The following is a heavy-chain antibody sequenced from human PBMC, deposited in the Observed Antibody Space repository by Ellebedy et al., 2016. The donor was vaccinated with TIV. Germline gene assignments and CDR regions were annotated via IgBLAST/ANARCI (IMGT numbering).Heavy chain of an antibody. CDR1: GFSFSHYV. CDR3: ARLLGEMGYYYGMDV. V-gene: IGHV3-23*01. Sequence: PGGSLRLSCAASGFSFSHYVMNWVRQAPGKGLEWVSAISGSGGSTYYADSVKGRFTISRDNSKNTLYLQMNSLRAEDTAVHYCARLLGEMGYYYGMDVWGQGTTVTVSS. J-gene: IGHJ6*02. CDR2: ISGSGGST. D-gene: IGHD3-10*01.